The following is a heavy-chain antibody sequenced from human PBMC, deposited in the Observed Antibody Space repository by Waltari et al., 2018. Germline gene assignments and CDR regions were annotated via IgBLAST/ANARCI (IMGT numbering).Heavy chain of an antibody. CDR3: VRGSYDFWSEDGMDV. CDR2: IRGSGGST. D-gene: IGHD3-3*01. V-gene: IGHV3-23*01. J-gene: IGHJ6*02. Sequence: EVQLLESGGGLVQPGGSLRLSCAASGFTFSSYAMRWVRQAPGKGLEWVSAIRGSGGSTYYADSVKGRFTISRDNSKNTLYLQMNSLRAEDTAVYYCVRGSYDFWSEDGMDVWGQGTTVTVSS. CDR1: GFTFSSYA.